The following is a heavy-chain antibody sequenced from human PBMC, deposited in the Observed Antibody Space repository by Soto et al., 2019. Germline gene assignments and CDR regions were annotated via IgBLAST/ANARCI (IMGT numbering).Heavy chain of an antibody. V-gene: IGHV4-39*01. J-gene: IGHJ6*03. Sequence: QLQLQESGPGLVKPSETLSLTCTVSGGPISSSSYYWGWIRQPPGKGLEWLGSIYYSGSASYNPSLKSRVTISVDTSKKQFSLKVRSVTAADTAVYYCARQPFGMIKFYYSYMDGWGKGTTVTVSS. CDR2: IYYSGSA. CDR1: GGPISSSSYY. D-gene: IGHD3-3*01. CDR3: ARQPFGMIKFYYSYMDG.